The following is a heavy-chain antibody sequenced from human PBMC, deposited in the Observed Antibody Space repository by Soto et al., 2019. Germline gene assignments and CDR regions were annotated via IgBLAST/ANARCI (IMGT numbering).Heavy chain of an antibody. V-gene: IGHV3-9*01. CDR2: ISWNSGSI. D-gene: IGHD6-6*01. CDR1: GFTFDDYA. J-gene: IGHJ3*02. Sequence: EVQLVESGGGLVQPGRSLRLSCAASGFTFDDYAMHWVRQAPGKGLEWVSGISWNSGSIGYADSVKGRFTISRDNAKNSLYLQMNSLRAEDTALYYCAKDSSSSGLNAFDIWGQGTMVTVSS. CDR3: AKDSSSSGLNAFDI.